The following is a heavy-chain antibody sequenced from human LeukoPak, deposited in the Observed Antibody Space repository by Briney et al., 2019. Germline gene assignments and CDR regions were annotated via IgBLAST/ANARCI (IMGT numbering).Heavy chain of an antibody. CDR1: GFTFSSYG. Sequence: SGGSLRLSCAASGFTFSSYGMHWVRQAPGKGLEWVAVMSYDGSNKYYADSVKGRFTISRDNSKNTLYLQMNSLRAKDTAVYYCARTKGIAVAGSEEHDYYYYGMDVWGQGTTVTVSS. D-gene: IGHD6-19*01. CDR3: ARTKGIAVAGSEEHDYYYYGMDV. J-gene: IGHJ6*02. CDR2: MSYDGSNK. V-gene: IGHV3-30*03.